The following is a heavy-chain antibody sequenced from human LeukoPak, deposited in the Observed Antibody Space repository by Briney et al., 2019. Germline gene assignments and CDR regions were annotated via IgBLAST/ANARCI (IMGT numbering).Heavy chain of an antibody. V-gene: IGHV3-23*01. CDR2: VSGSGGST. D-gene: IGHD3-10*01. CDR1: GFTVSSNY. J-gene: IGHJ3*02. CDR3: ADHYYGSGTNVFDI. Sequence: PGGSLRLSCAASGFTVSSNYMSWVRQAPGKGLEWVSTVSGSGGSTNYADSVKGRFTISRDNSKNTLYLQMNSLRAEDTALYYCADHYYGSGTNVFDIWGQGTMVTVSS.